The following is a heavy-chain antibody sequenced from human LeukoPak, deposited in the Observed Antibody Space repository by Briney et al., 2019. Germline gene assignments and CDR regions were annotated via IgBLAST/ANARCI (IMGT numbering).Heavy chain of an antibody. CDR1: GLTFSSYA. CDR3: ANPTPGQWLILNDY. J-gene: IGHJ4*02. CDR2: ISGSGGST. Sequence: GGSLRLSCAASGLTFSSYAMSWVRQAPGKGLEWVSAISGSGGSTYYADSVKGRFTISRDNSKNTLYLQMNSLRVEDTAVYYCANPTPGQWLILNDYWGQGTLVTVSS. V-gene: IGHV3-23*01. D-gene: IGHD6-19*01.